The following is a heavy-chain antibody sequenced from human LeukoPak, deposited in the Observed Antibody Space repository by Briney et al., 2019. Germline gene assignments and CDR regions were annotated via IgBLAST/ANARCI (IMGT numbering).Heavy chain of an antibody. CDR1: GYTFSSYG. CDR2: IRYDGSNK. D-gene: IGHD6-19*01. J-gene: IGHJ4*02. CDR3: AKGLIAVAAPFDY. V-gene: IGHV3-30*02. Sequence: GGSLRLSCAASGYTFSSYGMHWVRQAPGKGLEWVAFIRYDGSNKYYADSVKGRFTISRDNSKNTLYLQMNSLRAEDTAVYYCAKGLIAVAAPFDYWGQGTLVTVSS.